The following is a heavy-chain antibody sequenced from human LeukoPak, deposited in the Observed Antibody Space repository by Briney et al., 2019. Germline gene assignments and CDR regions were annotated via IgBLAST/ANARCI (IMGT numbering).Heavy chain of an antibody. J-gene: IGHJ4*02. Sequence: GGSLRLSCAASGFTFSSYAMSWVRQAPGKGLEWVSYISSSSSTIYYADSVKGRFTIPRDNAKNSLYLQMNSLRAEDTAVYYCARAKFEGYCSGGSCQDFDYWGQGTLVTVSS. CDR3: ARAKFEGYCSGGSCQDFDY. CDR1: GFTFSSYA. V-gene: IGHV3-48*01. D-gene: IGHD2-15*01. CDR2: ISSSSSTI.